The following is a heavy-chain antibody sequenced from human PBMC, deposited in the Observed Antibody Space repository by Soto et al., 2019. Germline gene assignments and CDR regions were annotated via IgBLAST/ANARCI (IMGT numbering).Heavy chain of an antibody. J-gene: IGHJ4*02. CDR2: ISGDSGAI. D-gene: IGHD3-16*01. CDR3: AGGGRITLGFDS. CDR1: GFTFSTSS. V-gene: IGHV3-23*01. Sequence: EVQLLESGGGLVQPGGSLRLSCAASGFTFSTSSMSWVRQAPGKGLEWVSAISGDSGAIYYADSVKGRFTISRGNSRDTPYLQMKSPRGQDTALDFCAGGGRITLGFDSWGPGTRISVSS.